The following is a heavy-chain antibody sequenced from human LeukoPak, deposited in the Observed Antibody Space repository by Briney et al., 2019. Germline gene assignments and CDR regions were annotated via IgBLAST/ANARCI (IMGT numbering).Heavy chain of an antibody. CDR2: IYYSGST. V-gene: IGHV4-59*01. D-gene: IGHD5-18*01. Sequence: SETLSLTCTVSGGSISSYYWSWIRQPPGKGLEWIWHIYYSGSTNYKPSLKSRVTISVDTSKNQFSLKLSSVTAADTAVYYCARDLGVMVRAFDIWGQGTMVTVSS. J-gene: IGHJ3*02. CDR3: ARDLGVMVRAFDI. CDR1: GGSISSYY.